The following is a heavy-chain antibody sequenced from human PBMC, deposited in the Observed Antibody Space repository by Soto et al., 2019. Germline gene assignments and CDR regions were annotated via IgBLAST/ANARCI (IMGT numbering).Heavy chain of an antibody. CDR3: GKGGGSKHYSDTSGYYLHCYYAMDA. Sequence: EVQLLESGGGLVQPGGSLRLSCAASGFTFSSYAMTWVRQAPGKGLEWVSALSGSGVSTYYADSVKGRFTISRDNSKNQLYLVTDGLGATAPAVYYCGKGGGSKHYSDTSGYYLHCYYAMDAWGQGTTVTVSS. D-gene: IGHD3-22*01. V-gene: IGHV3-23*01. CDR1: GFTFSSYA. J-gene: IGHJ6*02. CDR2: LSGSGVST.